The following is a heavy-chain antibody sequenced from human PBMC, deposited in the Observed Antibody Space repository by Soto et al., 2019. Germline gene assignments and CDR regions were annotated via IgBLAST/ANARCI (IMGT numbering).Heavy chain of an antibody. Sequence: EVQLLESGGGLVQPGGSLRLSCAASGFTFSSYGMSWVRQAPGKGLEWVSASSGSGGSTKYADSVKGRFTISRDDSKNTLYLQMSGLRVEDTALYYCAKDAVAYNGEWDWFDLWGQGTLVTVSS. CDR1: GFTFSSYG. CDR2: SSGSGGST. J-gene: IGHJ5*02. V-gene: IGHV3-23*01. D-gene: IGHD3-10*01. CDR3: AKDAVAYNGEWDWFDL.